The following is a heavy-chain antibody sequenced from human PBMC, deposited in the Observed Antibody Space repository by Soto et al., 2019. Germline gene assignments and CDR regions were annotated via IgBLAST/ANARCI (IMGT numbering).Heavy chain of an antibody. Sequence: SETLSLTCAVSSGTISSSNWWTWVRQPPGKGLEWIGEINQSGSPNYNPSLRSRVTISVDTSKNQFSLKLRSVTAADTAVFYCAGLYPYESSGYHLNYWGQGALVTVSS. V-gene: IGHV4-4*02. CDR3: AGLYPYESSGYHLNY. CDR1: SGTISSSNW. J-gene: IGHJ4*02. D-gene: IGHD3-22*01. CDR2: INQSGSP.